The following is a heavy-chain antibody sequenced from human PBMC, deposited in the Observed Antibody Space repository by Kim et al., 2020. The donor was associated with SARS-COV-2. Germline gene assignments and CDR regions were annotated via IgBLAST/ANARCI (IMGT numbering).Heavy chain of an antibody. CDR3: AMSLLVGSLGSYYFDY. CDR1: GFTFSSYS. Sequence: GGSLRLSCAASGFTFSSYSMNWVRQAPGKGLEWVSSISSSSSYIYYADSVKGRFTISRDNAKNSLYLQMNSLRAEDTAVYYCAMSLLVGSLGSYYFDYWGQGTLVTVSS. CDR2: ISSSSSYI. D-gene: IGHD2-15*01. J-gene: IGHJ4*02. V-gene: IGHV3-21*01.